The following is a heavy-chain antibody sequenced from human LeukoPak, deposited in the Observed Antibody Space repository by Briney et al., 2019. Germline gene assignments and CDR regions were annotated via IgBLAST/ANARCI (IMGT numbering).Heavy chain of an antibody. CDR3: AKAEPWGGYSSGWSDFYMDV. CDR2: ISWNSGSI. CDR1: GFTFDDYA. D-gene: IGHD6-19*01. J-gene: IGHJ6*03. V-gene: IGHV3-9*03. Sequence: PGGSLRLSCAASGFTFDDYAMHWVRQAPGKGLEWVSGISWNSGSIGYADSVKGRFTISRDNAKNSLYLQMNSLRAEDMALYYCAKAEPWGGYSSGWSDFYMDVWGKGTTVTVSS.